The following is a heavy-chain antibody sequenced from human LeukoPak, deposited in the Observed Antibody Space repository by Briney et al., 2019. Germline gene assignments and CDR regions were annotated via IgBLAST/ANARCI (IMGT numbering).Heavy chain of an antibody. V-gene: IGHV6-1*01. CDR1: GDSVSSNSAA. CDR2: TYYRSKWYN. Sequence: SQTLSLTCAISGDSVSSNSAAWNWIRQSPSRGLEWLGRTYYRSKWYNDYAVSVKSRITINPDTSKNQFSLQLNSVTPDDTAVYYCARGHIVVVTAIPSGYYYMDVWGKGTTVTVSS. J-gene: IGHJ6*03. CDR3: ARGHIVVVTAIPSGYYYMDV. D-gene: IGHD2-21*02.